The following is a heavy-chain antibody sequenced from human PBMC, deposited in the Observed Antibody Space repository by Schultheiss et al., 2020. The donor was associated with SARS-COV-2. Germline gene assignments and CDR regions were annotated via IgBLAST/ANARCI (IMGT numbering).Heavy chain of an antibody. Sequence: SQTLSLTCSVSGYSISSGYYWGWIRQPPGKGLEWIGYIYYSGSTNYNPSLKSRVTISVDTSKNQFSLKLSSVTAADTAVYYCARDLVYSRSAPDYWGQGTLVTVSS. D-gene: IGHD2-8*01. V-gene: IGHV4-38-2*02. CDR2: IYYSGST. CDR3: ARDLVYSRSAPDY. J-gene: IGHJ4*02. CDR1: GYSISSGYY.